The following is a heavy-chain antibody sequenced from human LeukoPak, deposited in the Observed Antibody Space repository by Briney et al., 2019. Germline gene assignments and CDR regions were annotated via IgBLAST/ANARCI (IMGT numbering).Heavy chain of an antibody. V-gene: IGHV4-59*01. CDR3: ARVNSGSHWYFDL. CDR1: GGSISSYY. CDR2: IYYSGST. D-gene: IGHD3-10*01. J-gene: IGHJ2*01. Sequence: SETLSLTCTVSGGSISSYYWSWIRQPPGKGLEWIGYIYYSGSTNYNPSLKSRVTISVDTSKNQFTLKLTSVTAADTAVYYCARVNSGSHWYFDLWGRGTLVTVSS.